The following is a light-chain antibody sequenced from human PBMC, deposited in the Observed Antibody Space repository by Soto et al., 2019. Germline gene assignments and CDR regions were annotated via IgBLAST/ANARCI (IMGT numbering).Light chain of an antibody. CDR2: VAS. J-gene: IGKJ4*01. V-gene: IGKV1-39*01. CDR1: QYVGRY. CDR3: QQTYRTPLT. Sequence: DSQLTQSPSSLSASVGDRVTITCLVGQYVGRYLNWYQQKPGKAPKLLIYVASSLHSGVPSRFSGSGSGTDFTLTISRLQPEDFATYSCQQTYRTPLTFGGGTKVDI.